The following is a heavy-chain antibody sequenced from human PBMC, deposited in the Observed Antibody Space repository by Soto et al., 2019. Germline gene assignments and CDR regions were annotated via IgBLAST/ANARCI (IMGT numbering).Heavy chain of an antibody. CDR1: GFTFSSYG. Sequence: GGSLRLSCAASGFTFSSYGMHWVRQAPGKGLEWVAVIWYDGSNKYYADSVKGRFTISRDNSKNTLYLQMNSLRAEDTAVYYCARGPDTDVYYYYGMDVWGQGTTVTVSS. J-gene: IGHJ6*02. CDR3: ARGPDTDVYYYYGMDV. CDR2: IWYDGSNK. D-gene: IGHD5-18*01. V-gene: IGHV3-33*01.